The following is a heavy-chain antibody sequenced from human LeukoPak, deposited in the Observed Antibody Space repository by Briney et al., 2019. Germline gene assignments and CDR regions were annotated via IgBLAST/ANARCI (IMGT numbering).Heavy chain of an antibody. D-gene: IGHD3-10*01. V-gene: IGHV4-30-2*01. CDR3: ARGDGSGSGRWFDP. Sequence: SQTLSLTCTVSGASISSGTYSWSWVRQPPGEGLEWIGYIYHTGSTYYNPSLKGRVTISVDRSKNQFSLNLNFVTAADTALYYCARGDGSGSGRWFDPWGQGTLITVSS. CDR1: GASISSGTYS. J-gene: IGHJ5*02. CDR2: IYHTGST.